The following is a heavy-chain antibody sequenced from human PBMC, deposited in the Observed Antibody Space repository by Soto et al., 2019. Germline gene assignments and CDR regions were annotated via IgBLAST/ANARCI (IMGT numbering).Heavy chain of an antibody. V-gene: IGHV4-59*01. CDR3: ARDRAGTTSWFDP. Sequence: PSETLSLTCTVSGGSISSYYWSWIRQPPGKGLEWIGYIYYSGSTNYNPSLKSRVNISVDTSKNQFSLKLSSVTAADTAVYYCARDRAGTTSWFDPWGQGNLVTVSS. CDR2: IYYSGST. CDR1: GGSISSYY. J-gene: IGHJ5*02. D-gene: IGHD1-7*01.